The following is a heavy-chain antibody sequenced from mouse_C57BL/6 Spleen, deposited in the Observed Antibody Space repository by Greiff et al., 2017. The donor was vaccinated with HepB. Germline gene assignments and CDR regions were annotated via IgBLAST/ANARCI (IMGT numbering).Heavy chain of an antibody. CDR2: ISSGSSTI. Sequence: DVKLVESGGGLVKPGGSLKLSCAASGFTFSDYGMHWVRQAPEKGLEWVAYISSGSSTIYYADTVKGRFTISRDNAKNTLFLQMTSLRSEDTAMYYCARGNDGSSYVWFAYWGQGTLVTVSA. CDR3: ARGNDGSSYVWFAY. D-gene: IGHD1-1*01. V-gene: IGHV5-17*01. CDR1: GFTFSDYG. J-gene: IGHJ3*01.